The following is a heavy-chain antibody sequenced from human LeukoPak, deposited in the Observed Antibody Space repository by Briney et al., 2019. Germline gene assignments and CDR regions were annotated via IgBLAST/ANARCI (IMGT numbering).Heavy chain of an antibody. V-gene: IGHV4-34*01. CDR3: ARGRRGIVVVPAAIPRNWFDP. CDR2: INHSGST. Sequence: PSETLSLTCAVYGGSFSGYYWSWIRQPPGKGLEWIGEINHSGSTNYNPSLKSRVTISVDTSKNQFSLKLSSVTAADTAVYYCARGRRGIVVVPAAIPRNWFDPWGQGTLVTVSS. CDR1: GGSFSGYY. D-gene: IGHD2-2*02. J-gene: IGHJ5*02.